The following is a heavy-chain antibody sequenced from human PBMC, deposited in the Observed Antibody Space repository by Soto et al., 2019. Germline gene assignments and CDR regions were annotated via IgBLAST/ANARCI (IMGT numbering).Heavy chain of an antibody. CDR3: ASVPWEGAWFDP. J-gene: IGHJ5*02. D-gene: IGHD1-26*01. V-gene: IGHV4-31*03. CDR2: IYYSGST. Sequence: SETLSLTCTVSGGSISSGGYYWSWIRQHPGKGLEWIGYIYYSGSTYYNPSLKSRVTISVDTSKNQLSLKLSSVTAADTAVYYCASVPWEGAWFDPWGQGTLVTVSS. CDR1: GGSISSGGYY.